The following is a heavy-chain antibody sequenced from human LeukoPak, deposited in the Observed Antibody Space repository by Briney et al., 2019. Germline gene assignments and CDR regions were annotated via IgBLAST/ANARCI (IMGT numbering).Heavy chain of an antibody. CDR2: IYYSGST. CDR1: GGSISSSSYY. V-gene: IGHV4-39*07. CDR3: ARGTRLWDSGGWFDP. Sequence: SETLPLTCTVSGGSISSSSYYWGWIRQPPGKGLEWIGNIYYSGSTYYNPSLKSRVTISVDTSKNQFSLRLSSVTAADTAVYYCARGTRLWDSGGWFDPWGQGTLVTVSS. D-gene: IGHD2-21*01. J-gene: IGHJ5*02.